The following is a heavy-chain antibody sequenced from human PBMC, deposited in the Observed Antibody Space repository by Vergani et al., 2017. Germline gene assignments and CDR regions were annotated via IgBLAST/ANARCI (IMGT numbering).Heavy chain of an antibody. V-gene: IGHV3-73*01. J-gene: IGHJ3*02. CDR2: IRSKANSYAT. CDR1: GFTFSASA. D-gene: IGHD6-19*01. Sequence: EVQLVESGGGLVQPGGSLKLSCAASGFTFSASAMHWVRQASGKGLEWVGRIRSKANSYATAYAASVKGRFTISRDASKNTAYLQMNSLKTEDTAVYYCRAVAGERDAFDIWGQGTMVTVSS. CDR3: RAVAGERDAFDI.